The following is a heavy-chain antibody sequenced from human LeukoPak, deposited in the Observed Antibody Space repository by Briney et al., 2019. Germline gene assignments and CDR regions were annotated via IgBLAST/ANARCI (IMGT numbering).Heavy chain of an antibody. CDR2: IYYSGST. D-gene: IGHD2-2*01. V-gene: IGHV4-39*07. Sequence: SETLSLTCTVSGGSISSSSYYWGWIRQPPGKGLEWIGSIYYSGSTYYNPSLKSRVTISVDTSKNQFSLKLSSVTAADTAVYYCARVVVVPAATDYFDYWGQGTLVTVSS. J-gene: IGHJ4*02. CDR1: GGSISSSSYY. CDR3: ARVVVVPAATDYFDY.